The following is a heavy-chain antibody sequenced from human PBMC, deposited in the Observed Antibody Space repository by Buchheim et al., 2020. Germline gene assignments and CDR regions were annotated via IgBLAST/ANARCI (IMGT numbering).Heavy chain of an antibody. V-gene: IGHV1-2*06. Sequence: QGQLVQTGVQVKKPGASATVSCKASGYIFAGYYIHWVRQAPGQGLQWMGRINPNSGGTDYSQKFQGRVTLTWDRSLSTATMDLTSLTSDDTAVYFCTRVRIGTLKHYSMDVWGQGTT. D-gene: IGHD1-1*01. J-gene: IGHJ6*02. CDR3: TRVRIGTLKHYSMDV. CDR1: GYIFAGYY. CDR2: INPNSGGT.